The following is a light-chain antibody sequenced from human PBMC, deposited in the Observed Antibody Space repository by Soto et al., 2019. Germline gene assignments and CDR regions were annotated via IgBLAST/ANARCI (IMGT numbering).Light chain of an antibody. J-gene: IGKJ1*01. CDR3: QQYTNTNNPWM. Sequence: IQLTQPPSTLSASVGDRVTITCRASQTISTWMAWYQQKPGKAPKLLVYDASTLQSGVASRFSGSGSGTEFTLIISGLQPDDSATYYCQQYTNTNNPWMFGQGTKVDIK. V-gene: IGKV1-5*01. CDR1: QTISTW. CDR2: DAS.